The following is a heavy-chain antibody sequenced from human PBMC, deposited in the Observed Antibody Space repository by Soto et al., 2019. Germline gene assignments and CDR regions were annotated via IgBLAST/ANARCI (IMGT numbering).Heavy chain of an antibody. D-gene: IGHD2-2*01. J-gene: IGHJ5*02. CDR3: ARDQVPAALLGWFGP. CDR1: GGSISSYY. CDR2: IYYSGST. Sequence: PSETLSLTCTVSGGSISSYYWSWIRQPPGKGLEWIGYIYYSGSTNYNPSLKSRVTISVDTSKNQFSLKLSSVTAADTAVYYCARDQVPAALLGWFGPWGQGTLLTVSS. V-gene: IGHV4-59*01.